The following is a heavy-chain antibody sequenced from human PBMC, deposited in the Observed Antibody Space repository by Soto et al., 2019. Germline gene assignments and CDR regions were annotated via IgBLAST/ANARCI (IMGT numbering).Heavy chain of an antibody. Sequence: QVHLVQSGAEVKKPGASVKVSCKASGYTLTVYYMHWVRQAPGQGLEWMGWISPNSGGTFAAQKFQGRVTMTRDTSVNMAYMELTSLKSDDTAVYYCARQRKGAAAGPVDAFDIWGQGTMVTVSS. CDR1: GYTLTVYY. V-gene: IGHV1-2*02. D-gene: IGHD6-13*01. CDR3: ARQRKGAAAGPVDAFDI. CDR2: ISPNSGGT. J-gene: IGHJ3*02.